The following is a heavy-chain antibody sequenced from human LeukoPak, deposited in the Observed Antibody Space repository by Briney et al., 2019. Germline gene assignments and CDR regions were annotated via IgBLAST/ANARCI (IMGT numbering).Heavy chain of an antibody. CDR3: AKDTTYGDYQPAGFDY. Sequence: PGGSLRLSCAASGFTFDDYAMHWVRQAPGKGLEWVSGISWNSGSIGYADSVKGRFTISRDNAKNSLYLQMNSLRAEDTALYYCAKDTTYGDYQPAGFDYWGQGTLVTVSS. J-gene: IGHJ4*02. CDR2: ISWNSGSI. V-gene: IGHV3-9*01. CDR1: GFTFDDYA. D-gene: IGHD4-17*01.